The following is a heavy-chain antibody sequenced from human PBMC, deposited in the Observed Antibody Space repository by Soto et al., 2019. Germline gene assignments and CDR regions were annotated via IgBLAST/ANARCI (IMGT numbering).Heavy chain of an antibody. CDR2: IDSDGNRI. CDR3: VRLRSSTWGGGDDFEI. Sequence: EVQLVQSGGGLVQPGGSLRLSCAASGFTFNSYWMHWVRQVPGKGLVWVSRIDSDGNRITYADSVKGRFTISRDNAKNTGYLQMNRRRAEDTAVYYGVRLRSSTWGGGDDFEIWGQGTMVTVSS. V-gene: IGHV3-74*03. CDR1: GFTFNSYW. J-gene: IGHJ3*02. D-gene: IGHD2-15*01.